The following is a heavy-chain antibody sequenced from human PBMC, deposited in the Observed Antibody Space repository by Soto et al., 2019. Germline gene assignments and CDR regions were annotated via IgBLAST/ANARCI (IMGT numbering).Heavy chain of an antibody. J-gene: IGHJ6*02. CDR3: ASNIVVVPAAMPAQPVGYDYYGMDV. D-gene: IGHD2-2*01. CDR2: IIPIFGTA. CDR1: GGTFSSYA. Sequence: QVQLVQSGAEVKKPGSSVKVSCKASGGTFSSYAISWVRQAPGQGLEWMGGIIPIFGTANYAQKVQGSVTITADESTSTAYMELSSLRSEDTAVYYCASNIVVVPAAMPAQPVGYDYYGMDVWGQGTTVTVSS. V-gene: IGHV1-69*01.